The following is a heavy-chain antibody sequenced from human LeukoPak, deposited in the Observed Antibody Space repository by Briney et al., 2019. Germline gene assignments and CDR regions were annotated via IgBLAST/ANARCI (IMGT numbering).Heavy chain of an antibody. D-gene: IGHD3-3*01. V-gene: IGHV1-18*01. J-gene: IGHJ6*04. Sequence: ASVKVSCKASGYTFTSYGISWVRQAPGQGLEWMGWISAYNGNTNYAQKLQGRVTMTTDTSTSTAYMELRSLRSDDTAVYYCARLPGEYYDFRSGLPVWGKGTTVTVSS. CDR3: ARLPGEYYDFRSGLPV. CDR1: GYTFTSYG. CDR2: ISAYNGNT.